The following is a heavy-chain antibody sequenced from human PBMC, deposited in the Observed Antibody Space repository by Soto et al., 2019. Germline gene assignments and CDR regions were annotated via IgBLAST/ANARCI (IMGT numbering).Heavy chain of an antibody. Sequence: SETLSLTCIVSGASFSDTNYYWVWIRQPPGEGLEWIGSFYYDGITYYNASLKSRVTISVDTSKNHFSLMLTSVTAADTAVYYCARDMVRGYWHYYYGMDVWGQGTTVTVSS. V-gene: IGHV4-39*02. CDR2: FYYDGIT. CDR1: GASFSDTNYY. J-gene: IGHJ6*02. CDR3: ARDMVRGYWHYYYGMDV. D-gene: IGHD3-10*01.